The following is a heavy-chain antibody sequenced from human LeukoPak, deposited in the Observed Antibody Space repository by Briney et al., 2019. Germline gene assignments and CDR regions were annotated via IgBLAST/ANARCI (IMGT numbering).Heavy chain of an antibody. CDR3: ARQYSSSWFGDY. D-gene: IGHD6-13*01. Sequence: ASVKVSCKASGYAFTGYYMHWVRQAPGQGLEWMGRINPNSGGTNYAQKFQGRVTMTRDTSISTAYMELSRLRSDDTAVYYCARQYSSSWFGDYWGQGTLVTVSS. CDR1: GYAFTGYY. J-gene: IGHJ4*02. CDR2: INPNSGGT. V-gene: IGHV1-2*06.